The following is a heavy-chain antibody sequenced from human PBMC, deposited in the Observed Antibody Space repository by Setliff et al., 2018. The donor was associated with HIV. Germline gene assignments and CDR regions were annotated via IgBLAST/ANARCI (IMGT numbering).Heavy chain of an antibody. Sequence: GASVKISCKASGYTFTSYDINWVRQATGQGLEWMGWMNPNSGNTGYAQKFQGRVTMTRNTSISTAYMELSSLRSEDTAVYYCARSGSYYNFWCGYSDSHLDYWGQGTLVTVSS. CDR1: GYTFTSYD. J-gene: IGHJ4*02. CDR3: ARSGSYYNFWCGYSDSHLDY. V-gene: IGHV1-8*01. CDR2: MNPNSGNT. D-gene: IGHD3-3*01.